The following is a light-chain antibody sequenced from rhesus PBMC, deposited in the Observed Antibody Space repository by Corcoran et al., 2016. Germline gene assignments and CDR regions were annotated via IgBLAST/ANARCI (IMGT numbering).Light chain of an antibody. J-gene: IGKJ2*01. CDR1: QSISSW. CDR2: KAS. CDR3: LQYSSSLYS. V-gene: IGKV1-22*01. Sequence: DIQMTQSPSSLSASVGDTVTIPCRASQSISSWLDWYQQKPGKAPKLLIYKASKLQSGVPSRFSGSGSGTDFTLPISSLQPEDFATYYCLQYSSSLYSFGQGTKVEIK.